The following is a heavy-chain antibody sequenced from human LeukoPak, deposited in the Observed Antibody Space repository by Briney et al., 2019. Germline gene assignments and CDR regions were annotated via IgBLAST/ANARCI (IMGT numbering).Heavy chain of an antibody. CDR1: GGSFSGYY. V-gene: IGHV4-34*01. J-gene: IGHJ4*02. CDR2: INNSGSN. D-gene: IGHD5-12*01. Sequence: PSETLSLTCAVYGGSFSGYYWSWIRQPPGKGLEWIGEINNSGSNTNNPSLKTRVTISLDTSKDQFTLKLSSVTAADTAVYYCARGEREMATIVDYWGQGTLVTVSS. CDR3: ARGEREMATIVDY.